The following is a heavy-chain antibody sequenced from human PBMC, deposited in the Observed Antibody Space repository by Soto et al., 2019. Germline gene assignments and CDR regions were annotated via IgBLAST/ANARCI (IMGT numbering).Heavy chain of an antibody. CDR1: GFSLSTNGVG. J-gene: IGHJ3*02. Sequence: QITLKESGPTLVKPTQTLTLTCTFSGFSLSTNGVGVSWIRQPPGKALEWLALIYWDDDKRYSPSLRSRLTISKDTSKKPVVLTLTNLDPVDTATYYCAHHLIAWGDAFDIWGPGKMVTVSS. D-gene: IGHD7-27*01. CDR2: IYWDDDK. CDR3: AHHLIAWGDAFDI. V-gene: IGHV2-5*02.